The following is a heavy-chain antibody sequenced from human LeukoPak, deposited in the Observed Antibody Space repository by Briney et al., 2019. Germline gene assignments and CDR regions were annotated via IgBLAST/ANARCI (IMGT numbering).Heavy chain of an antibody. Sequence: GGSLRLSCAASGFTFSSYGMHWVRQAPGKGLEWVAVIWYDGSNKYYADSVKGRFTISRDNSKNTLYLQMNSLRAEDTAVYYCARGRESYPRSLDYWGQGTLVTVSS. D-gene: IGHD3-16*02. CDR2: IWYDGSNK. J-gene: IGHJ4*02. CDR1: GFTFSSYG. V-gene: IGHV3-33*01. CDR3: ARGRESYPRSLDY.